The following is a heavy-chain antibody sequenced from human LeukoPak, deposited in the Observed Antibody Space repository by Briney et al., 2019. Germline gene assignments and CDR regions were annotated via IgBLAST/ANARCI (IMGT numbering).Heavy chain of an antibody. D-gene: IGHD6-19*01. Sequence: GGSLRLSCEVSGFTFSTYPMHWVRQAPGKGLEWMSVTSNDGNYKYYADSVRGRFTISRDNSKNTLYLQMNSLRVEDTAVYYCARKTVPGPNSAFGIWGQGTMVTVSS. V-gene: IGHV3-30*04. CDR3: ARKTVPGPNSAFGI. CDR2: TSNDGNYK. J-gene: IGHJ3*02. CDR1: GFTFSTYP.